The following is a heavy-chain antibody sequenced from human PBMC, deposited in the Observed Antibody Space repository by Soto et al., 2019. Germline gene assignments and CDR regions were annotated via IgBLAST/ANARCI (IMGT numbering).Heavy chain of an antibody. D-gene: IGHD3-10*02. J-gene: IGHJ6*03. V-gene: IGHV4-39*01. Sequence: SETLSLTCTVSGGSISSSSYYWGWIRQPPGKGLEWIGSIYYSGSTYYNPSLKSRVTISVDTSKNQFSLKLSSVTAADTAVYYCASVQAGETGYYYYYMDVWGKGTTVTVSS. CDR2: IYYSGST. CDR1: GGSISSSSYY. CDR3: ASVQAGETGYYYYYMDV.